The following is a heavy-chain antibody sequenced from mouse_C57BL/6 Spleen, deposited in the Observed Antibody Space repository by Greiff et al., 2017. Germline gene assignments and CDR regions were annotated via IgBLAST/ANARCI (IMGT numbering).Heavy chain of an antibody. CDR3: ASYKRDAMDY. CDR1: GFTFSDYY. V-gene: IGHV5-16*01. J-gene: IGHJ4*01. CDR2: INYDGSST. Sequence: EVKLVESEGGLVQPGSSMKLSCTASGFTFSDYYMAWVRQVPEKGLEWVANINYDGSSTYYLDSLKSRFIISRDNAKNILYLQMSSLKSEDTATYYCASYKRDAMDYWGQGTSVTVSS. D-gene: IGHD1-3*01.